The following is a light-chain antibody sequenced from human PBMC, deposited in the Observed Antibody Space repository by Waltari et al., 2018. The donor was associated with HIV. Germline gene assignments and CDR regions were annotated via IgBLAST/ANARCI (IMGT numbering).Light chain of an antibody. CDR1: QSVSSN. CDR3: QQYNNWPLT. CDR2: GVS. J-gene: IGKJ4*01. V-gene: IGKV3D-15*01. Sequence: EIVMTQSPATLSVSPGERVTLSCRASQSVSSNLAWYQQKPGQAPRLLIYGVSTRATGIPATFSGSGSGTEFTLTISSLQSEDFAVYYCQQYNNWPLTFGGGTKVQIK.